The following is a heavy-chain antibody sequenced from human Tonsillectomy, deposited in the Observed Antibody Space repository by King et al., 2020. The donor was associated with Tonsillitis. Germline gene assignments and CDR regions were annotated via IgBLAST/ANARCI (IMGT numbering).Heavy chain of an antibody. CDR3: ASPEIDAFDI. CDR1: GGSISSSNYY. V-gene: IGHV4-39*01. D-gene: IGHD5-24*01. CDR2: IYYSGST. J-gene: IGHJ3*02. Sequence: LQLQESGPGLVKPSETLSLTCTVSGGSISSSNYYWGWIRQPPGKGLEWIGSIYYSGSTYYNTSLKSRVTISVDTSKNQFSLKLSSVTAADTAVYYCASPEIDAFDIWGQGTMVTVSS.